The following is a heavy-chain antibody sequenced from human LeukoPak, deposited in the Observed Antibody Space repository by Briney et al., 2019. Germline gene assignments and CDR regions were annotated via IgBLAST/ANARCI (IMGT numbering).Heavy chain of an antibody. Sequence: GGSLRLSCASTVFTFRDYDMQWVRQAPGKGLDGVSRISWNSGSIGYADSVKGRFTISRDNAKNSLYLQMNSLRAEDTVLYYCAKDTRSSSWYYFDYWGQGTLVTVSS. V-gene: IGHV3-9*01. CDR3: AKDTRSSSWYYFDY. CDR1: VFTFRDYD. D-gene: IGHD6-13*01. J-gene: IGHJ4*02. CDR2: ISWNSGSI.